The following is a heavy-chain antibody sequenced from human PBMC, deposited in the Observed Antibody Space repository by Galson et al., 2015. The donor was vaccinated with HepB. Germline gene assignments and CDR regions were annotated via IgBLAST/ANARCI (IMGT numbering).Heavy chain of an antibody. CDR1: GYTFTGYY. CDR2: INPNSGGT. D-gene: IGHD3-3*01. Sequence: SVKVSCKASGYTFTGYYMHWGRQAPGQGLEWMGWINPNSGGTNYAQKFQGRVTMTRDTSISTAYMELSRLRSDDTAVYYCAREGGFTIFGVVLHYWGQGTLVTVSS. CDR3: AREGGFTIFGVVLHY. J-gene: IGHJ4*02. V-gene: IGHV1-2*02.